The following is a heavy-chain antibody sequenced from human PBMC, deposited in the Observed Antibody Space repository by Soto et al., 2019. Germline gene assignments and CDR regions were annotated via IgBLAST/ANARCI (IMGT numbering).Heavy chain of an antibody. J-gene: IGHJ4*02. CDR2: SRDKAQGYST. Sequence: PGGSLRLSCAGSGFTLSDHYIDWVRQAPGKGLEWVGRSRDKAQGYSTAYAASVKGRFTTSRDESQNSVYLQMHSLKTEDTAVYYCARGFSAGKGSPPDFWGQGSLVTVSS. CDR1: GFTLSDHY. V-gene: IGHV3-72*01. D-gene: IGHD6-13*01. CDR3: ARGFSAGKGSPPDF.